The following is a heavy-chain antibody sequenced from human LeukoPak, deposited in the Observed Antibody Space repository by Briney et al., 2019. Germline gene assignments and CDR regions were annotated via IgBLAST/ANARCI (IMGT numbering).Heavy chain of an antibody. Sequence: PSETLSLTCTVSGGSISSYYWSWIRQPPGKGLEWIGYINYSGSTNYNPSLKSRVTISVDMSKNLFSLKLASVTAADTAVYYCARGGNWGFFDYWGQGTLVTVSS. J-gene: IGHJ4*02. CDR1: GGSISSYY. CDR2: INYSGST. CDR3: ARGGNWGFFDY. D-gene: IGHD7-27*01. V-gene: IGHV4-59*01.